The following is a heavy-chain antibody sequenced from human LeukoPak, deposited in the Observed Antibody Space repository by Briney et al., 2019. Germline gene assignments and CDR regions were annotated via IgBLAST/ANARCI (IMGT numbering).Heavy chain of an antibody. V-gene: IGHV7-4-1*02. CDR1: GYTFTSYA. CDR3: ATSEYSSSWYEGNY. CDR2: INTNTGNP. J-gene: IGHJ4*02. D-gene: IGHD6-13*01. Sequence: ASVKVSCKASGYTFTSYAMNWVRQAPGQGLEWMGWINTNTGNPTYAQGFTGRFVFSLDTSVSTAYLQISSLKAEDTAVYYCATSEYSSSWYEGNYWGQGTLVTVSS.